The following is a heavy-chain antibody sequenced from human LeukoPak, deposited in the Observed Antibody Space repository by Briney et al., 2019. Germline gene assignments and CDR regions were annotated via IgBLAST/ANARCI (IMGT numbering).Heavy chain of an antibody. D-gene: IGHD3-10*01. J-gene: IGHJ3*02. Sequence: GGSLRLSCAASGFTFSSYSMNWVRQAPGKGLEWVSSISSSSSYIYYADSVKGRFTISRDNSKNTLYLQMNSLRAEDTAVYYCAKFVEGITMVRGVRPDAFDIWGQGTMVTVSS. CDR3: AKFVEGITMVRGVRPDAFDI. CDR1: GFTFSSYS. CDR2: ISSSSSYI. V-gene: IGHV3-21*01.